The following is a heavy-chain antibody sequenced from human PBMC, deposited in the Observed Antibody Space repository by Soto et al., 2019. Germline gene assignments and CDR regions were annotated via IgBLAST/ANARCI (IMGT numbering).Heavy chain of an antibody. CDR1: GFSFSSDS. Sequence: GGSLRLSCAASGFSFSSDSMGWVRQAPGKGLEWVASISSSGSFMNYADSVKGRFTISRDNAKNSLYLQMRSLKDDDTAVYYCARDPPSGATLDWFDSWGQGTLVTVSS. V-gene: IGHV3-21*01. J-gene: IGHJ5*01. CDR3: ARDPPSGATLDWFDS. D-gene: IGHD1-26*01. CDR2: ISSSGSFM.